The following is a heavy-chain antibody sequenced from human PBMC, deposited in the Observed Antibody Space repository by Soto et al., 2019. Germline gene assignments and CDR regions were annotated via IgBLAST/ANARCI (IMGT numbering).Heavy chain of an antibody. Sequence: GASVKVSCKASGYTFGHFYITWVRQAPGQGLEWMGAISPHNRNTNYAEKFRGRVTMTTDTSTTTAYMELRSLRSDDTAVYYCARDEGGYDILTGYSKAHHFDPLGQGALVTVSS. CDR1: GYTFGHFY. V-gene: IGHV1-18*01. CDR2: ISPHNRNT. CDR3: ARDEGGYDILTGYSKAHHFDP. J-gene: IGHJ5*02. D-gene: IGHD3-9*01.